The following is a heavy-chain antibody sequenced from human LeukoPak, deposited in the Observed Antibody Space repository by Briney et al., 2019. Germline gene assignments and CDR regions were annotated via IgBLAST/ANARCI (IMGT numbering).Heavy chain of an antibody. J-gene: IGHJ6*03. D-gene: IGHD5-18*01. CDR3: ATRGYSYGRYYYYMDV. CDR2: ISSSSSYI. Sequence: GGSLRLSCAASGFTFSSYSMNWVRQAPGKGLEWVSSISSSSSYIYYADSVKGRFTISRDNAKNSLYLQMNSLRAEDTAVYYCATRGYSYGRYYYYMDVWGKGTTVTASS. V-gene: IGHV3-21*01. CDR1: GFTFSSYS.